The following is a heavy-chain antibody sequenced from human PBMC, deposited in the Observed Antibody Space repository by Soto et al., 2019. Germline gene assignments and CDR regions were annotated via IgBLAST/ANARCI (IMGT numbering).Heavy chain of an antibody. CDR2: IWYDGSNK. Sequence: QVQLVESGGGVVQPGRSLRLSCAASGFTFSSYGMHWVRQAPGKGLEWVAVIWYDGSNKYYADSVKGRFTISRDNSKNTLYLQMNSLRAEDTAVYYCARELSYDYIWASYRSRASDIWGQGTMVTVSS. CDR1: GFTFSSYG. CDR3: ARELSYDYIWASYRSRASDI. D-gene: IGHD3-16*02. J-gene: IGHJ3*02. V-gene: IGHV3-33*01.